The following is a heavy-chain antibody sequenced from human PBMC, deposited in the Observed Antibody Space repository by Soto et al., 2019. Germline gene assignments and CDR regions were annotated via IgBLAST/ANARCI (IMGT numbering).Heavy chain of an antibody. Sequence: SETLSLTCTVSGVSISGYYWSWIRQPPGKGLEWIGYMYNTGSTVYNPSFKSRVTISVDTSKNQFSLKLNSVTAADTAVYYCARDLWGYCGTDCYPLDVWGQGTTVT. V-gene: IGHV4-59*01. CDR2: MYNTGST. CDR1: GVSISGYY. J-gene: IGHJ6*02. D-gene: IGHD2-21*02. CDR3: ARDLWGYCGTDCYPLDV.